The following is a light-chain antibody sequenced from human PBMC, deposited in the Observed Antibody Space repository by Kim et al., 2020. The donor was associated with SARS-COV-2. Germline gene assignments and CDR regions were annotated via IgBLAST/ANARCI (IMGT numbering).Light chain of an antibody. J-gene: IGKJ1*01. CDR2: DIS. Sequence: EIVMTQSPATLSLSPGEGATLSCGASQSVSSTYIAWYQQKPGLAPRLLLYDISTRTTAIPASFSGSGSGTAFTLTISSLEPEDFSVYYCQQYDSSPWTFGQGTKVDIK. CDR3: QQYDSSPWT. V-gene: IGKV3D-20*01. CDR1: QSVSSTY.